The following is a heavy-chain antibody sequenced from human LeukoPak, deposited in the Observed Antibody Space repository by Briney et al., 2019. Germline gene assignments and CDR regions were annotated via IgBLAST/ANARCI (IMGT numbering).Heavy chain of an antibody. Sequence: GASVKVSCKASGGTFSSYAISWVRQAPGQGLEWMGGIIPIFGTANYAQKFQGRVTITTDESTSTAHMELSSLRSEDTAVYYCARGDSGSYTPWDYWGQGTLVTVSS. CDR3: ARGDSGSYTPWDY. V-gene: IGHV1-69*05. J-gene: IGHJ4*02. CDR1: GGTFSSYA. CDR2: IIPIFGTA. D-gene: IGHD1-26*01.